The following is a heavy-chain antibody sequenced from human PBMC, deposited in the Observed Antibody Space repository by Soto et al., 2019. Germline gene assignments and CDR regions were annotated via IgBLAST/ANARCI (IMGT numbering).Heavy chain of an antibody. CDR1: GYTFTNYG. Sequence: QVQLVQSGGEVKKPGASVTVSCKTSGYTFTNYGISWVRQAPGQGLEFMGWITTYNGNTTYAQKFQDRVTMTRDTSTSTAYMELRSLISDDTAMYYCATVLQLRPLNYWGQGTLVTVSS. V-gene: IGHV1-18*01. CDR2: ITTYNGNT. J-gene: IGHJ4*02. CDR3: ATVLQLRPLNY. D-gene: IGHD2-2*01.